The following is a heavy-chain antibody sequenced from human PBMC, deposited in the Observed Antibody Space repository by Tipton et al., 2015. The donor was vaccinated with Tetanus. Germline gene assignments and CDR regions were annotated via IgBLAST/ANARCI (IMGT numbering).Heavy chain of an antibody. CDR3: AKAHGEVDYYYYGMDV. CDR1: GITFRSHW. J-gene: IGHJ6*02. CDR2: ISYDGITK. D-gene: IGHD4-17*01. V-gene: IGHV3-30*18. Sequence: SLRLSCVVSGITFRSHWMHWVRQAPGKGLEWVAFISYDGITKYHSDSVEGRFTISRDNSKNMLYLQMNSLRSEDTAVYYCAKAHGEVDYYYYGMDVWGQGTTVTVSS.